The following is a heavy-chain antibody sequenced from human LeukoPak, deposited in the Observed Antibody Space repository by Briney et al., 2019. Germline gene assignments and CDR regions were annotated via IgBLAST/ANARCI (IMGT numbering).Heavy chain of an antibody. CDR1: GYSISSGYY. D-gene: IGHD4-11*01. J-gene: IGHJ5*02. CDR3: ARVRGLQYSWFDP. V-gene: IGHV4-38-2*02. Sequence: SETLSLTCTVSGYSISSGYYWGWIRQPPGKGLEWIGEIYHSGSTNYNPSLKSRVTISVDTSKNQFSLKLSSVTAADTAVYYCARVRGLQYSWFDPWGQGTLVTVSS. CDR2: IYHSGST.